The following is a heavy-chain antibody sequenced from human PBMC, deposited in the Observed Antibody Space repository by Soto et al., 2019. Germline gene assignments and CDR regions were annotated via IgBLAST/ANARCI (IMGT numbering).Heavy chain of an antibody. J-gene: IGHJ4*02. V-gene: IGHV1-3*01. D-gene: IGHD3-22*01. Sequence: QVQLVQAGAEVKKPGASVKVSCKASGYTFTNYAMHWVRQAPGQRLDWMGWINAGNGNTKYSQQFQGRVTITRDTSASTAYMELSSLRSEDTAVYYCARSSGYYYLEYGGQGTLVTVSS. CDR3: ARSSGYYYLEY. CDR1: GYTFTNYA. CDR2: INAGNGNT.